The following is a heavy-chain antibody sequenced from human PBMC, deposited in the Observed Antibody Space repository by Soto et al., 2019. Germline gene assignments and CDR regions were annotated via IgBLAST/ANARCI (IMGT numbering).Heavy chain of an antibody. J-gene: IGHJ4*02. CDR2: TTSSSSHI. D-gene: IGHD2-21*01. V-gene: IGHV3-21*01. CDR1: GFTFNSYT. CDR3: ARVAGEYRDS. Sequence: PGGSLRLSCAASGFTFNSYTMNWVRQAPGKGLECVSSTTSSSSHIFYADSVKGRFTISRDNTRNSLFLQMNSLGADDTAVYYCARVAGEYRDSWGQGTLVTVSS.